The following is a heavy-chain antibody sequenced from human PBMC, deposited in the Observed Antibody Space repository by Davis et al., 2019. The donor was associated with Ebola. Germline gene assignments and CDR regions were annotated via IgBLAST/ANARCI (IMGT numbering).Heavy chain of an antibody. CDR1: GFTFDDYA. CDR2: FGTGGDT. V-gene: IGHV3-23*01. CDR3: VKDSSNIWFDI. J-gene: IGHJ3*02. D-gene: IGHD2/OR15-2a*01. Sequence: GESLKISCGASGFTFDDYAMTWVRQVPGKGLEWVSTFGTGGDTYYADSVKGRFAISRDNSRGTLYLQMNSLRVEDSAIYYCVKDSSNIWFDIWGQGTLVTVSS.